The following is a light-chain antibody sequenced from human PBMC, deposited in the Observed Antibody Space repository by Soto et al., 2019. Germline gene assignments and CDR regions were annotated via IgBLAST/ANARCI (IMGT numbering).Light chain of an antibody. CDR2: GAS. CDR1: QGVSSTY. V-gene: IGKV3-20*01. CDR3: QQYGSSPWT. J-gene: IGKJ1*01. Sequence: EIVLTQSPSTLSLSPGERATLSCRASQGVSSTYLAWYQQKLGRPPRLLIYGASNRATGIADRFSGSGSGTDFTLTISRLEPEDFAVYYCQQYGSSPWTFGQGTKVDIK.